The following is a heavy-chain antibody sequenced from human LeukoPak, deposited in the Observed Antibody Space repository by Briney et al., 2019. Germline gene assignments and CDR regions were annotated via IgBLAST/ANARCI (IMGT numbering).Heavy chain of an antibody. J-gene: IGHJ6*02. V-gene: IGHV1-18*01. CDR3: ARDLSAAGYYYYGMDV. CDR1: GYTFTSYG. Sequence: ALVKVSCKASGYTFTSYGISWVRQAPGQGLEWMGWISAYNGNTNYAQKLQGRVTMTTDTSTSTAYMELRSLRSDDTAVYYCARDLSAAGYYYYGMDVWGQGTTVTVSS. D-gene: IGHD6-13*01. CDR2: ISAYNGNT.